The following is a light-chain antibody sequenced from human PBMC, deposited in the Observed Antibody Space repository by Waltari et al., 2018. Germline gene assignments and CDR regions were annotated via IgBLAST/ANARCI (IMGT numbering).Light chain of an antibody. CDR1: QSVSWW. J-gene: IGKJ1*01. V-gene: IGKV1-5*03. CDR2: KAS. CDR3: QQYNSYSVT. Sequence: DIQMTQSPSPLSASVGDRVTITCRASQSVSWWLAWFQQKPGKAPKLLISKASSLESGVPSRFSGSGSATEFRLTISNLQPDDFATYYCQQYNSYSVTFGQGTKVEI.